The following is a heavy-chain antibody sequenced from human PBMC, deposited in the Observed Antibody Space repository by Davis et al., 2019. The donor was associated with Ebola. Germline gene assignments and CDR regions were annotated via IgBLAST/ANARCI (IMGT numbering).Heavy chain of an antibody. CDR2: IKQDGSEK. CDR1: GFTFSSYA. J-gene: IGHJ6*04. Sequence: GESLKISCAASGFTFSSYAMSWVRQAPGKGLEWVANIKQDGSEKYYVDSVKGRFTISRDNAKNSLYLQMNSLRAEDTAVYYCARDWAGLDVWGKGTTVTVSS. D-gene: IGHD3-16*01. V-gene: IGHV3-7*01. CDR3: ARDWAGLDV.